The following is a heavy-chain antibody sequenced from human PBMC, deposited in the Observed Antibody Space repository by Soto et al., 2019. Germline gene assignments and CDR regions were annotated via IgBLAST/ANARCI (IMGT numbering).Heavy chain of an antibody. V-gene: IGHV1-69*13. D-gene: IGHD3-10*01. CDR3: AILSGGSGSYYNVGYYYYGMDV. J-gene: IGHJ6*02. CDR1: GGTFSSYA. CDR2: IIPIFGTA. Sequence: GASVKVSCKASGGTFSSYAISWVRQAPGQGLEWMGGIIPIFGTANYAQKFQGRVTITADESTSSAYMELSSLRSEDTAVYYCAILSGGSGSYYNVGYYYYGMDVWGQGTTVTVSS.